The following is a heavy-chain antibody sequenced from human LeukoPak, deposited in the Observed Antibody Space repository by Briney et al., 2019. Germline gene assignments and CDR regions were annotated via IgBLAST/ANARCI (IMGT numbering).Heavy chain of an antibody. D-gene: IGHD5-18*01. J-gene: IGHJ5*02. CDR2: IYHSGST. CDR1: GGSISSGGYS. V-gene: IGHV4-30-2*01. Sequence: PSETLSLTCAVSGGSISSGGYSWSWIRQPPGKGLEWIGYIYHSGSTYYNPSLKSRVTISVDRSKNQFSLEVSSVTAADTAVYYCARGGHSYGRNWFDPWGQGTLVTVSS. CDR3: ARGGHSYGRNWFDP.